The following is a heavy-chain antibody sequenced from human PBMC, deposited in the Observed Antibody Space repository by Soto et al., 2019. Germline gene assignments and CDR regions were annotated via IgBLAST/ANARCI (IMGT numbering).Heavy chain of an antibody. J-gene: IGHJ6*02. D-gene: IGHD4-17*01. Sequence: GGSLRLSCAASGFTFSSYAMSWVRQAPGKGLEWVAAICYNGSSTYYADSVKGRFTISRDNSKNTLYLQMNSLRAEDTAVYYCAKSSQHYTVTNYYYYGMDVWGQGTTVTVSS. CDR2: ICYNGSST. V-gene: IGHV3-23*05. CDR1: GFTFSSYA. CDR3: AKSSQHYTVTNYYYYGMDV.